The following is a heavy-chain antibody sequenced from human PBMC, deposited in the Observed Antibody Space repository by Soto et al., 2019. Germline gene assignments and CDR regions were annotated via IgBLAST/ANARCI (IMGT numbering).Heavy chain of an antibody. CDR3: AKGRRSGNSTGPNWFDP. Sequence: LRLSCAASGFTFSSYGIHWVRQSPGKGLEWVAVISYDGSNKYYADSVKGRFTISRDNSKNTLYLQMNSLRAEDTAVYYCAKGRRSGNSTGPNWFDPWGQGTLVTSPQ. CDR2: ISYDGSNK. CDR1: GFTFSSYG. J-gene: IGHJ5*02. V-gene: IGHV3-30*18. D-gene: IGHD3-22*01.